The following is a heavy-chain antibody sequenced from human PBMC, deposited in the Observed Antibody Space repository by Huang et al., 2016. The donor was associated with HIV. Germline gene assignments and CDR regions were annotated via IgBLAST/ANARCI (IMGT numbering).Heavy chain of an antibody. CDR3: STVGGGIDYIGYTSAYYATGGY. V-gene: IGHV3-49*03. CDR2: ISSKAHGGTT. Sequence: EVQLVESGGTLIQPGRSLRLSCTASGFTFGSYGLSWFRQAPGKGVEWVGFISSKAHGGTTEYAAAVKGRFIVSRDDSKNIAYLRMSSLKTEDTAVYYCSTVGGGIDYIGYTSAYYATGGYWGQGTLVTVSS. J-gene: IGHJ4*02. D-gene: IGHD6-19*01. CDR1: GFTFGSYG.